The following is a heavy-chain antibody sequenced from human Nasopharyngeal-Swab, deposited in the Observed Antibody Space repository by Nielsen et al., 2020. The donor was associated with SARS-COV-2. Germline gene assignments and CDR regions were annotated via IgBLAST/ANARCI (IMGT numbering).Heavy chain of an antibody. CDR2: ISESGNTI. CDR3: ARDSGTGTTGNAFDV. CDR1: GFTLSSYE. D-gene: IGHD1-1*01. Sequence: GESLKISFAASGFTLSSYEMNWVRQAPGKGLEWVSYISESGNTIDYADSVKGRFTISRDNAKNSLYLQMNSLRAEDTATYFCARDSGTGTTGNAFDVWGQGTMVTVSS. V-gene: IGHV3-48*03. J-gene: IGHJ3*01.